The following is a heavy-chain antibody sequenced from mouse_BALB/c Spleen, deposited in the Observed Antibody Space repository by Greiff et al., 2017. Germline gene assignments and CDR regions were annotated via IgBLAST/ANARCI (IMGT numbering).Heavy chain of an antibody. D-gene: IGHD2-4*01. V-gene: IGHV5-6-3*01. J-gene: IGHJ4*01. Sequence: EVMLVESGGGLVQPGGSLKLSCAASGFTFSSYGMSWVRQTPDKRLELVATINSNGGSTYYPDSVKGRFTISRDNAKNTLYLQMSSLKSEDTAMYYCARTTMINYCYAMDYWGQGTSVTVSS. CDR1: GFTFSSYG. CDR2: INSNGGST. CDR3: ARTTMINYCYAMDY.